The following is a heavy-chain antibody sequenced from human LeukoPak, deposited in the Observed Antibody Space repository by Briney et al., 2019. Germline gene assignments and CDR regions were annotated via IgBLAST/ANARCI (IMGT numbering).Heavy chain of an antibody. CDR2: MNPNNGNT. V-gene: IGHV1-8*01. CDR3: ARGFYYHGLDV. Sequence: ASVKVSCKASGYTLTRYDINWVRQAPGQGLEWLGWMNPNNGNTGYAQKFQGRVTMTRSTSIDTAYMELNTLTSDDTAAYYCARGFYYHGLDVWGQGTTVTVSS. J-gene: IGHJ6*02. CDR1: GYTLTRYD.